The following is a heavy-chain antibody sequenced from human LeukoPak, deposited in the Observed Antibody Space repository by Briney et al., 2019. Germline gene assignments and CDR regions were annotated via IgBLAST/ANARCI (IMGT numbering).Heavy chain of an antibody. CDR1: GFTFSSYS. CDR3: ARDQRSRINWFDP. D-gene: IGHD6-13*01. J-gene: IGHJ5*02. Sequence: PGGSLRLSCAASGFTFSSYSMNWVRQAPGKGLEWVSSISSSSSYIYYADSVKGRFTISRDNAKNSLYLQMNSLRAEDTAVYYCARDQRSRINWFDPWGQGTLVTVSS. CDR2: ISSSSSYI. V-gene: IGHV3-21*01.